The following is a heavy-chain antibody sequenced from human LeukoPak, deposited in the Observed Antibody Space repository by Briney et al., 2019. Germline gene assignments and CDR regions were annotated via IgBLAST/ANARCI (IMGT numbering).Heavy chain of an antibody. D-gene: IGHD1-1*01. CDR3: AKEGTGIHFDY. V-gene: IGHV3-30-3*01. J-gene: IGHJ4*02. Sequence: PGRSLRLSCAASGFTFSSNAIHWVRQAPGKGLEWVAEISYDGGNTYYADSVKDRFTISRDNSKNTLYLQMNSLRAEDTAVYYCAKEGTGIHFDYWGQGTLVTVSS. CDR1: GFTFSSNA. CDR2: ISYDGGNT.